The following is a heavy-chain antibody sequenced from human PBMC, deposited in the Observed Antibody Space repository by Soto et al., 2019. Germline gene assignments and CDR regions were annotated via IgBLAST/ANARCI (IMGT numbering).Heavy chain of an antibody. CDR3: AKSPGMYYYDSSGYYHYDY. Sequence: PSETLSLTCAVSGTSISSTFWWTWVRQPPGKGLEWIGEVYHTGTTKYNPSLKNRVTISVDKSNNQFSLELRAVTAEDTAVYYCAKSPGMYYYDSSGYYHYDYWGQGTLVIVSS. CDR2: VYHTGTT. D-gene: IGHD3-22*01. J-gene: IGHJ4*02. V-gene: IGHV4-4*02. CDR1: GTSISSTFW.